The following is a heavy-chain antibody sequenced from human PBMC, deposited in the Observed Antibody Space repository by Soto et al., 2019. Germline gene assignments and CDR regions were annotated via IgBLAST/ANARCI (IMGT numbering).Heavy chain of an antibody. Sequence: QVQLGQSGAEVKKPGASVKVSCKASGYTFTAYYMHWLRQAPGQGLEWMGWINPNSGGTNYAQRFQGRVTVTNDTSISTTYMELSSLGSDDTAVYYCARGDFDRSGNYNAGWFVPWGQGTLVTVSS. CDR2: INPNSGGT. D-gene: IGHD3-22*01. CDR1: GYTFTAYY. CDR3: ARGDFDRSGNYNAGWFVP. J-gene: IGHJ5*02. V-gene: IGHV1-2*02.